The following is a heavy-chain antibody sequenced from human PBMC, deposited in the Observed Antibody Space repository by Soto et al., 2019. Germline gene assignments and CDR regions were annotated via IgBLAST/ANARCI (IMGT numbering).Heavy chain of an antibody. CDR2: ISGRSNTI. Sequence: SGGSLRLSCVASGFTFSDYNMIWVRQAPGKGLEWVSFISGRSNTIYYADSVKGRFTISRDNAKNSLYLQMNSLRAEDTAVYYCARGSHVDYWGQGTLVTVSS. CDR1: GFTFSDYN. D-gene: IGHD3-10*01. V-gene: IGHV3-48*04. CDR3: ARGSHVDY. J-gene: IGHJ4*02.